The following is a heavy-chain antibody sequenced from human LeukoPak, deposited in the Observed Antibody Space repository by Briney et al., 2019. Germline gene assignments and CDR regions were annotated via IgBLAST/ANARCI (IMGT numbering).Heavy chain of an antibody. CDR2: IYYSGST. D-gene: IGHD6-6*01. J-gene: IGHJ4*02. V-gene: IGHV4-59*01. CDR1: GGSISSYY. Sequence: SETLSLTCTVSGGSISSYYWSWIRQPPGKGLEWIGYIYYSGSTNYNPSLKSRVTISVDTSKNQFSLKLSSVTAADTAVYYCARVDPDSSSTLEVFDYWGQGTLVTDSS. CDR3: ARVDPDSSSTLEVFDY.